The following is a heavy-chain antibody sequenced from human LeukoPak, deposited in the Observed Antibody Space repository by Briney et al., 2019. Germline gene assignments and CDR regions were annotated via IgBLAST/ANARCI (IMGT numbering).Heavy chain of an antibody. J-gene: IGHJ4*02. Sequence: WASVKVSCKASGYTFTGYYMHWVRRAPGQGLEWMGWINPNSGGTNYAQKFQGRVTMTRDTSISTAYMELSRLRSDDTAVYYCARVFSGSYVSVDYWGQGTLVTVSS. D-gene: IGHD1-26*01. CDR1: GYTFTGYY. V-gene: IGHV1-2*02. CDR2: INPNSGGT. CDR3: ARVFSGSYVSVDY.